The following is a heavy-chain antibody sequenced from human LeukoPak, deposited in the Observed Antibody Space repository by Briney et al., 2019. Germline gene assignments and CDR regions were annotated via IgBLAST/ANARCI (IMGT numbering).Heavy chain of an antibody. CDR2: ISDSGVST. D-gene: IGHD3-10*01. CDR3: AKGGDYYGAGFFR. CDR1: GFTFSSHA. J-gene: IGHJ4*02. Sequence: GGSLRLSCAASGFTFSSHAMSWVRQAAGKGLEWVSTISDSGVSTYYADSVKGRFTISRDNSKNTLYMQMNSLRAEDTAVYYCAKGGDYYGAGFFRWGQGTLVTVSS. V-gene: IGHV3-23*01.